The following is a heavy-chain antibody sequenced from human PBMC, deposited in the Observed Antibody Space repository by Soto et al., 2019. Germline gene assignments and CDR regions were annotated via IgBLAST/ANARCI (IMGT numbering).Heavy chain of an antibody. V-gene: IGHV4-34*01. D-gene: IGHD5-18*01. CDR1: GGSFSGYY. CDR2: INHSGST. J-gene: IGHJ1*01. CDR3: ARGSFPFAMGWPRGAEYFQH. Sequence: QVQLQQWGAGLLKPSETLSLTCAVYGGSFSGYYWSWIRQPPGKGLEWIGEINHSGSTNYNPSLKSRVTISVDTSKNQFSLKLSSVTAADTAVYYCARGSFPFAMGWPRGAEYFQHWGQGTLVTVSS.